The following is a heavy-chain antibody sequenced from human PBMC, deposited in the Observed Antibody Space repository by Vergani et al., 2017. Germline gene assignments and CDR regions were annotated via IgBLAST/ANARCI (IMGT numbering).Heavy chain of an antibody. D-gene: IGHD5-12*01. CDR1: GGSFSGYY. Sequence: QVQLQQWGAGLLKPSETLSLTCAVYGGSFSGYYWSWIRQPPGKGLEWIGEINHRGSTNYNPSLKSRVTISVDTSKNQFSLKLSSVTAADTAVYYCARSRRRGGYVWFDPWGQGTLVTVSS. V-gene: IGHV4-34*01. J-gene: IGHJ5*02. CDR3: ARSRRRGGYVWFDP. CDR2: INHRGST.